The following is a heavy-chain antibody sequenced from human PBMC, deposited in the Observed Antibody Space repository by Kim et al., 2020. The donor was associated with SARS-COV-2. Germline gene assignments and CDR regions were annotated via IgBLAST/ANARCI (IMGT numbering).Heavy chain of an antibody. CDR2: INHSGST. V-gene: IGHV4-34*01. J-gene: IGHJ3*02. D-gene: IGHD4-17*01. Sequence: SETLSLTCAVYGGSFSGYYWSWIRQPPGKGLEWIGEINHSGSTNYNPSLKSRVTISVDTSKNQFSLKLSSVTAADTAVYYCASLQARDYVKVFDIWGQGTMVTVSS. CDR3: ASLQARDYVKVFDI. CDR1: GGSFSGYY.